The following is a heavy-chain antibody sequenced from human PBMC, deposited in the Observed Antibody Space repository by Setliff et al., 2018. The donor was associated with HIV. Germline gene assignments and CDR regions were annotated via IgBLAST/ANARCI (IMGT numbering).Heavy chain of an antibody. CDR2: IYSDGRT. J-gene: IGHJ5*02. V-gene: IGHV3-53*01. CDR3: ATGVKWLGP. Sequence: PGGSLRLSCAASGFPVSDNYVTWVRQAPGKGLEWVSVIYSDGRTFYADPVKGRFTISRDDSKNTVYLQMHSLRVDDTAAYYCATGVKWLGPWGQGTLVTVSS. CDR1: GFPVSDNY. D-gene: IGHD3-10*01.